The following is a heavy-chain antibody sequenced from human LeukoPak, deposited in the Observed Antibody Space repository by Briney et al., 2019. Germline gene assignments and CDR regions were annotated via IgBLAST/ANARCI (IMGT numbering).Heavy chain of an antibody. D-gene: IGHD7-27*01. Sequence: SGFTFDDYDTGYADSMKGRFTISRDNAKNSLYLQMNSLRAEDTAVYYCAKDGGLWVSAHWGDSWGRGTLVTVSS. J-gene: IGHJ4*02. CDR2: FTFDDYDT. V-gene: IGHV3-20*03. CDR3: AKDGGLWVSAHWGDS.